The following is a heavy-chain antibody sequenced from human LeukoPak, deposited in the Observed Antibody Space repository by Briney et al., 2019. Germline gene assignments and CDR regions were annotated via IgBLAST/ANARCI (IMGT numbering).Heavy chain of an antibody. J-gene: IGHJ4*02. Sequence: PGGSLRLSCAVSGFTFSSYWMHWVRQAPGKGLVWVSRINSDGSDTSHADSVEGRFTISRDNAKDTLYLQMNSLRVEDTAVYYCARNNWGIDYWGQGTLVAVSS. CDR3: ARNNWGIDY. CDR1: GFTFSSYW. CDR2: INSDGSDT. D-gene: IGHD7-27*01. V-gene: IGHV3-74*01.